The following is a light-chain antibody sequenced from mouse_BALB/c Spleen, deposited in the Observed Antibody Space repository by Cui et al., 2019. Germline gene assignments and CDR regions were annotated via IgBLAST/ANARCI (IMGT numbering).Light chain of an antibody. Sequence: QIVLARSRACVSASPGEKVTMTCSASSSGSYMYWYHQKPGSSPRLLIYDTSNLASGVPVRFSGSGSGTSYSLTISRMEAEDAATYYCQQWSSYPGTFGGGTKLEIK. CDR1: SSGSY. CDR3: QQWSSYPGT. CDR2: DTS. V-gene: IGKV4-55*01. J-gene: IGKJ1*01.